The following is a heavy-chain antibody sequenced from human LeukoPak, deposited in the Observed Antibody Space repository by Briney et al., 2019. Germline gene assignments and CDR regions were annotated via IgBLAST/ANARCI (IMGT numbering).Heavy chain of an antibody. CDR1: EFTFSSYA. D-gene: IGHD2-2*01. CDR3: AKCGSTRCYVVNYFDY. V-gene: IGHV3-23*01. CDR2: ISGSGGST. Sequence: PGGSLRLSCAASEFTFSSYAMSWVRQAPGKGLEWVSAISGSGGSTYYADSVKGRFTISRDNSKNTLYLQMNSLGAEDTAVYYCAKCGSTRCYVVNYFDYWGQGTLVTVSP. J-gene: IGHJ4*02.